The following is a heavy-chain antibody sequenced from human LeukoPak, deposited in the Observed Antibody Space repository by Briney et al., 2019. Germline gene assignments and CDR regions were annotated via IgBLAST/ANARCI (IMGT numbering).Heavy chain of an antibody. CDR2: MFYSGAT. Sequence: SQTLSLTCTVSGGSISSGSYYWSWIRQHPGKGLEWIGYMFYSGATYFNPSLKSRVSISVDTSKNQFSLKLTSVTAADTAVYYCARSGWSSRSYPSHFDYWRQGTLVTVSS. CDR3: ARSGWSSRSYPSHFDY. D-gene: IGHD3-10*01. J-gene: IGHJ4*02. CDR1: GGSISSGSYY. V-gene: IGHV4-31*03.